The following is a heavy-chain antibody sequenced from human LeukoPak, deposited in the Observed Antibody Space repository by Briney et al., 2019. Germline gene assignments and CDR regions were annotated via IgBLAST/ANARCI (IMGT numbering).Heavy chain of an antibody. J-gene: IGHJ3*02. V-gene: IGHV1-2*06. Sequence: ASVKVSCKASGYTFTGYYMHWVRQAPGQGLEWMGRINPNSGGTNYAQKFQGRVTMTRDTSISTAYMERSRLRSNDTSVYYCARGRRIYPPSHDAFDIWGQGTMVTVSS. D-gene: IGHD2-15*01. CDR1: GYTFTGYY. CDR3: ARGRRIYPPSHDAFDI. CDR2: INPNSGGT.